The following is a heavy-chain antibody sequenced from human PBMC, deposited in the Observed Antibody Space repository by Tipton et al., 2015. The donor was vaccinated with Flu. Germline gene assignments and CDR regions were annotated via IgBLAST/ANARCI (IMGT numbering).Heavy chain of an antibody. Sequence: LRLSCSVSGGSISSGAYYWTWIRQHPGKGLEWIGYIHYSGSAYYNPSLKSRRSISIDTSKNLFSLNLSSVTAADTAVYYCARNLGGGAFHIWGQGTMVTVSS. J-gene: IGHJ3*02. CDR2: IHYSGSA. CDR3: ARNLGGGAFHI. CDR1: GGSISSGAYY. V-gene: IGHV4-31*03. D-gene: IGHD3-10*01.